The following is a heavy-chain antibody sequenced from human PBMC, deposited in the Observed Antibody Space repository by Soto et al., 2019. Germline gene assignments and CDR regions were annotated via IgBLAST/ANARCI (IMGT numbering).Heavy chain of an antibody. D-gene: IGHD6-13*01. CDR3: AIDKGVATPGTGPTINWYDP. CDR2: INAGNDNT. CDR1: GYTFTSYS. J-gene: IGHJ5*02. V-gene: IGHV1-3*01. Sequence: ASVKVSCKASGYTFTSYSMHWVRQAPGQRLEWMGWINAGNDNTQYSQNFQGRVTITRDTSASTAYMELSSLSSEDTAVYYCAIDKGVATPGTGPTINWYDPSSQGALV.